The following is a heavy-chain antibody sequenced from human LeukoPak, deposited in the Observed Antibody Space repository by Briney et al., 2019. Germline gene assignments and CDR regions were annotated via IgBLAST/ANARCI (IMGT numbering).Heavy chain of an antibody. J-gene: IGHJ5*02. D-gene: IGHD2-15*01. CDR2: ISGYNGQT. CDR1: GYTFTSYD. CDR3: ARDYYCSGGYCSNCFDP. Sequence: ASVKVSCKASGYTFTSYDINWVRRTTGQGLEWMGWISGYNGQTNYAQKFQGRVTMTTDTSTSTAYMELRSLRSDDTAVYYCARDYYCSGGYCSNCFDPWGQGTLVTVSS. V-gene: IGHV1-18*01.